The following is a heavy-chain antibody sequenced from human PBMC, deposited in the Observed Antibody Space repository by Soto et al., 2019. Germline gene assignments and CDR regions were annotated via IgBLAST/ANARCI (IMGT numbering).Heavy chain of an antibody. CDR3: ARSIVVVTALDY. Sequence: ASVKVSCKASGYTFTSYAMHWVRQAPGQRLEWMGWIIAGNGNTKYSQKFQGRVTITRDTSASTAFMELSSLRSEDTAVYYCARSIVVVTALDYWGQGTLVTVSS. CDR2: IIAGNGNT. D-gene: IGHD2-21*02. J-gene: IGHJ4*02. CDR1: GYTFTSYA. V-gene: IGHV1-3*01.